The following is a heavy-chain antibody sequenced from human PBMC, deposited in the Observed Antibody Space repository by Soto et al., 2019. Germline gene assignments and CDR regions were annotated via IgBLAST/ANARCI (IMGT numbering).Heavy chain of an antibody. CDR3: ARETWSSTYFDS. D-gene: IGHD6-13*01. J-gene: IGHJ4*02. CDR1: GFSLSTSELG. V-gene: IGHV2-5*02. CDR2: IYGDDDQ. Sequence: QITLKESGPTLVKPTQTLTLTCTFSGFSLSTSELGVGWIRQPPGKALEWLALIYGDDDQRYSPYLKSRLTITKDTSKNQVVLAMTNMDPVDTATYFCARETWSSTYFDSCCPGALVTVSS.